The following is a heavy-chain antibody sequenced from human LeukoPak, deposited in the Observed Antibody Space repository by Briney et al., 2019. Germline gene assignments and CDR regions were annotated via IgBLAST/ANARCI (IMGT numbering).Heavy chain of an antibody. Sequence: ASVKVSCEASGYTFTSYGISWVRQAPGQGLEWMGWISAYNGNTNYAQKLQGRVTMTTDTSTSTAYMELRSLRSDDTAVYYCARVTGSYYYYYYMDVWGKGTTVTVSS. CDR2: ISAYNGNT. J-gene: IGHJ6*03. CDR1: GYTFTSYG. V-gene: IGHV1-18*01. CDR3: ARVTGSYYYYYYMDV. D-gene: IGHD3-10*01.